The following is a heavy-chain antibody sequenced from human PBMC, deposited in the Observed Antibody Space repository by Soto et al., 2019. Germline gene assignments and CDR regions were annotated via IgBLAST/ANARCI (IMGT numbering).Heavy chain of an antibody. CDR3: ARAGYYDSSGYYRQYYFDY. V-gene: IGHV1-18*01. Sequence: QVQLVQSGAEVKKPGASVKVSCKASGYTFTSYGISWVRQAPGQGLEWMGWISAYNGNTNYAQKLQGRVTMTTDTTPSTAYMELRSLRSDDTAVYYCARAGYYDSSGYYRQYYFDYWGQGTLVTVSS. CDR2: ISAYNGNT. CDR1: GYTFTSYG. D-gene: IGHD3-22*01. J-gene: IGHJ4*02.